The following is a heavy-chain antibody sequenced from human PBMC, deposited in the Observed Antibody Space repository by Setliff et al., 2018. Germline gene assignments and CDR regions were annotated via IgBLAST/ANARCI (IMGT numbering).Heavy chain of an antibody. CDR3: AKRGPYCSGGTCHYYFDY. V-gene: IGHV3-23*01. D-gene: IGHD2-15*01. Sequence: ETLSLSCAASGFTFSSYAITWVRQAPGKGLGWVSMISGSAQTTYYADSVKGRFTISRDNSKNTVYLEMNSLRAEDTAVYYCAKRGPYCSGGTCHYYFDYWGQGTLVTVSS. CDR2: ISGSAQTT. J-gene: IGHJ4*02. CDR1: GFTFSSYA.